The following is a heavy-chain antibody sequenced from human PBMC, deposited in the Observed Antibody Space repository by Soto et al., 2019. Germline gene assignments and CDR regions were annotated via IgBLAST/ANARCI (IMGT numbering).Heavy chain of an antibody. Sequence: QVQLVQSGADVKKPGASVKVSCRSSGYTFTAYYIHWVRQAPGLGFEWLGKINPTGRSTSYAQSRQHRVTINTDTSTRTHYLEFRGLRHEDTAVYEFARLMFEYSGSCAFDYWGQGSLVTVSS. V-gene: IGHV1-46*01. CDR1: GYTFTAYY. J-gene: IGHJ4*02. CDR2: INPTGRST. D-gene: IGHD6-6*01. CDR3: ARLMFEYSGSCAFDY.